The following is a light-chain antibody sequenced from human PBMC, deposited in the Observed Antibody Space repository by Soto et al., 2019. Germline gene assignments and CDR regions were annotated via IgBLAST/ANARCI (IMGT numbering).Light chain of an antibody. CDR1: XSLLHSNGYNY. CDR2: LGS. V-gene: IGKV2-28*01. Sequence: VXTQSXLSXXXXPGXPXXXSXXSXXSLLHSNGYNYLDWYLQKPGQSPQLLIYLGSNRASGVPDRFSGSGSGTDFTLKISRVEAEDVGVYYCMQALQTPLTFGGGTKVEIK. J-gene: IGKJ4*01. CDR3: MQALQTPLT.